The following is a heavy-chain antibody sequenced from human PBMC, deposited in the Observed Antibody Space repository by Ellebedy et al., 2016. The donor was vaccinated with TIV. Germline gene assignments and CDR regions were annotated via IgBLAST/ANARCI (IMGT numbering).Heavy chain of an antibody. J-gene: IGHJ6*02. CDR1: GFTFSSYA. CDR2: ISSSSSYI. D-gene: IGHD2-2*01. CDR3: ARSRSSTSYYYYYGMDV. Sequence: GESLKISXAASGFTFSSYAMSWVRQAPGKGLEWVSAISSSSSYIYYADSVKGRFTISRDNAKNSLYLQMNSLRAEDTAVYYCARSRSSTSYYYYYGMDVWGQGTTVTVSS. V-gene: IGHV3-21*01.